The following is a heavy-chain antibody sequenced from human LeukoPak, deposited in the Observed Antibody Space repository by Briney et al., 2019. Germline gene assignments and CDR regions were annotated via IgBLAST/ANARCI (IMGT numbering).Heavy chain of an antibody. D-gene: IGHD4-17*01. CDR2: INPNSGGT. J-gene: IGHJ5*02. CDR3: ARHDYGDYAWFDP. Sequence: ASVKVSCKASGYTFTTYYIHWVRQAPGQGLEWMGWINPNSGGTNYAQKFQGRVTMTRDTSISTAYMELSRLRSDDTAVYYCARHDYGDYAWFDPWGQGTLVTVSS. V-gene: IGHV1-2*02. CDR1: GYTFTTYY.